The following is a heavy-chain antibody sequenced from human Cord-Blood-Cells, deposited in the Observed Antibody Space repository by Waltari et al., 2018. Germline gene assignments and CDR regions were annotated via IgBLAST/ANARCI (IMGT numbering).Heavy chain of an antibody. Sequence: QVQLVQSGAEVKKPASSVKVSCKAFGGPFSSYAISWVRPAPGQGLEWMGGIIPIFGTANYAQKCQGRVTITADESTSTAYMELSSLRSEDMAVYYCARDLTGDSDGQSGYWGQGTLVTVSS. D-gene: IGHD7-27*01. CDR2: IIPIFGTA. CDR3: ARDLTGDSDGQSGY. J-gene: IGHJ4*02. V-gene: IGHV1-69*19. CDR1: GGPFSSYA.